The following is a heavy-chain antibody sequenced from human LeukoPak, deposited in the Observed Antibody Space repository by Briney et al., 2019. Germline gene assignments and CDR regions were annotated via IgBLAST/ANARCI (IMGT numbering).Heavy chain of an antibody. CDR2: INHSGST. CDR1: GGSFSGYY. D-gene: IGHD2-15*01. J-gene: IGHJ5*02. V-gene: IGHV4-34*01. CDR3: ARALRIYSSTT. Sequence: PSETLSLTCAVYGGSFSGYYWSWIRQPPGKGLEWIGEINHSGSTNYNPSLKSRVTISVDTSKNQFSLKLSSVTAADTAVYYCARALRIYSSTTWGQGTLVTVSS.